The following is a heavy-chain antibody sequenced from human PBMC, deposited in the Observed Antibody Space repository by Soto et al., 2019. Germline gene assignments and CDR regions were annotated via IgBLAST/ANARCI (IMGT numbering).Heavy chain of an antibody. J-gene: IGHJ4*02. V-gene: IGHV4-34*01. D-gene: IGHD2-8*02. CDR1: GGSFSGYY. CDR2: INHSGST. CDR3: ARDKITGLFDY. Sequence: QVQLQQWGAGLLKPSETLSLTCAVYGGSFSGYYWTWIRQPPGTGLEWIGEINHSGSTNYNPSLKSRVPISVDTSKNQFSLKLTSVTAADTAVYYCARDKITGLFDYWGQGTRVNVSS.